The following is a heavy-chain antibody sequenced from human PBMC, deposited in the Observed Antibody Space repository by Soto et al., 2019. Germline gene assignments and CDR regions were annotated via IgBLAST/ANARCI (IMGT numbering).Heavy chain of an antibody. D-gene: IGHD3-10*01. V-gene: IGHV1-8*01. J-gene: IGHJ5*02. Sequence: ASVKVSCKASGYTFTSYDINWVRQATGQGLEWMGWMNPNSGNTGYAQKFQGRVTMTRNTSISTAYMELSSLRSEDTVVYYCARVGDITRVRGEEWWFDPWGQGTLVTVSS. CDR3: ARVGDITRVRGEEWWFDP. CDR1: GYTFTSYD. CDR2: MNPNSGNT.